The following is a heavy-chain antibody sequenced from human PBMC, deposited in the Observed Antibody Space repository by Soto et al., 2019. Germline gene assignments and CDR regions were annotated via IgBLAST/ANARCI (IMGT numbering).Heavy chain of an antibody. CDR2: IYSGGST. Sequence: PGGSLRLSCAASGFTVSSNYMSWVRQAPGKGLEWVSVIYSGGSTYYADSVKGRFTISRDNSKSTLYLQMNSLRAEDTAVYYCARDSSSWPTYGMDVWGQGTTVTVSS. D-gene: IGHD6-13*01. V-gene: IGHV3-53*01. CDR1: GFTVSSNY. J-gene: IGHJ6*02. CDR3: ARDSSSWPTYGMDV.